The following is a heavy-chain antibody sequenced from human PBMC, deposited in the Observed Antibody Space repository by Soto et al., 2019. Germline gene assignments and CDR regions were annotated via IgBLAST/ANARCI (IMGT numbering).Heavy chain of an antibody. CDR2: ISYDGSNK. D-gene: IGHD3-22*01. V-gene: IGHV3-30*18. Sequence: QVQLVESGGGVVQPGRSLRLSCAASGFTFSSYGMHWVRQAPGKGLEWVAVISYDGSNKYYADSVKGRFTISRDNSKNTLYLQMNSLRAEDTAVYYCAKDGGRVVVDNWFDPWGQGTLVTVSS. J-gene: IGHJ5*02. CDR1: GFTFSSYG. CDR3: AKDGGRVVVDNWFDP.